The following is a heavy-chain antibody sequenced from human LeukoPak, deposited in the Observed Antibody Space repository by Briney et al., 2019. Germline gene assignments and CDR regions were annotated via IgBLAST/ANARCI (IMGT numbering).Heavy chain of an antibody. V-gene: IGHV4-4*07. Sequence: SEILSLSRAVPGGSVREYYWGVDRAPAGEGMGWIGRIYTSGSTNYNPSLKSRVTISVDTSKNQFSLKLSSVTAADTAVYYCARDIVVVPARFDPWGQGTLVTVSS. CDR2: IYTSGST. CDR1: GGSVREYY. CDR3: ARDIVVVPARFDP. D-gene: IGHD2-2*01. J-gene: IGHJ5*02.